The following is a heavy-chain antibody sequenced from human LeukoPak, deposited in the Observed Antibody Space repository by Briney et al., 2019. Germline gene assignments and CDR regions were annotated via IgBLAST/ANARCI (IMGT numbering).Heavy chain of an antibody. CDR2: INHSGST. V-gene: IGHV4-34*01. Sequence: PSETLSLTCAVYGGSFSGYYWSWIRQPPGKGLEWIGEINHSGSTNYNPSLKSRVTISVDTSKNQFSLKLSSVTAADTAVYYCARGAVRGVPFDYWGQGTLVTVSS. CDR3: ARGAVRGVPFDY. D-gene: IGHD3-10*01. CDR1: GGSFSGYY. J-gene: IGHJ4*02.